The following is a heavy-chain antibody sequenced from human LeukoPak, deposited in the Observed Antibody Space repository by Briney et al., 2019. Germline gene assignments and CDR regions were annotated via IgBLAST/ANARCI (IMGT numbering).Heavy chain of an antibody. V-gene: IGHV1-46*01. Sequence: ASVKVSCKASGYTFINHGVTWVRQAPGQGLEWMGIINPSGGSTSYAQKFQGRVTMTRDTSTSTVYMELSSLRSEDTAVYYCARDHYYGSGSYYNPLDYWGQGTLVTVSS. CDR3: ARDHYYGSGSYYNPLDY. J-gene: IGHJ4*02. CDR1: GYTFINHG. CDR2: INPSGGST. D-gene: IGHD3-10*01.